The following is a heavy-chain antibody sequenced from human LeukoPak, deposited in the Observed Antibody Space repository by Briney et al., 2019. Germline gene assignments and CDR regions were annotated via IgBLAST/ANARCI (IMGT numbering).Heavy chain of an antibody. CDR1: GYTFTSYY. J-gene: IGHJ6*02. Sequence: ASVKVSCKASGYTFTSYYMHLVRQAPGQGLEWMGIINPSGGSTSYAQKFQGRVTMTRDTSTSTVYMELSSLRSEDTAVYYCAGSLYCSSTSCYYYYGMDVWGQGTTVTASS. D-gene: IGHD2-2*01. V-gene: IGHV1-46*01. CDR3: AGSLYCSSTSCYYYYGMDV. CDR2: INPSGGST.